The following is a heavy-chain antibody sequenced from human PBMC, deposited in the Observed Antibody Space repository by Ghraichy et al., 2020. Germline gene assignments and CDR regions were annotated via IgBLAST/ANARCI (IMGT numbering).Heavy chain of an antibody. CDR2: TKTKSDGGAT. D-gene: IGHD1-1*01. V-gene: IGHV3-15*01. Sequence: GGSLRLSCEASGFSLRNARMNWIRQAPGKGLEWVGRTKTKSDGGATDYAAPVKGRFIISRDDSTNRLYLQMNSQQTEDTALYYCFTRTDSADALDISSQGTLVTVSS. CDR1: GFSLRNAR. CDR3: FTRTDSADALDI. J-gene: IGHJ3*02.